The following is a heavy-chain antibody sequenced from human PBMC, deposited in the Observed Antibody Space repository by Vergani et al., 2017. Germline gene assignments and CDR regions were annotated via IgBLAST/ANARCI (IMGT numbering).Heavy chain of an antibody. CDR2: IKSDGSIT. J-gene: IGHJ5*01. CDR1: GFSFSGYW. CDR3: VRARCIVPCFMSNWCDS. Sequence: EVQLVESGGGLIHPGGSLRLSCEGSGFSFSGYWMHWVRQSPEKGLVWVSRIKSDGSITNYADSVKGRFTISRDNAKNTLYLEMNSLRGDDTAIYYCVRARCIVPCFMSNWCDSWGQGTLVTVSS. V-gene: IGHV3-74*01. D-gene: IGHD2-15*01.